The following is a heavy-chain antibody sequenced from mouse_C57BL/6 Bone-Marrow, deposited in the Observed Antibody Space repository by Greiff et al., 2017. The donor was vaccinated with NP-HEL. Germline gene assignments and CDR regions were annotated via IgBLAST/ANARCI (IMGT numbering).Heavy chain of an antibody. Sequence: QVQLQQSGAELARPGASVKLSCKASGYTFTSYGISWVKQRTGQGLEWIGEIYPRSGNTYYNEKFKGKATLTADKSSSQAYMELRRLTSEDSAVYLCARWGGFAYRGKGTLVTVSA. CDR1: GYTFTSYG. J-gene: IGHJ3*01. CDR3: ARWGGFAY. V-gene: IGHV1-81*01. CDR2: IYPRSGNT.